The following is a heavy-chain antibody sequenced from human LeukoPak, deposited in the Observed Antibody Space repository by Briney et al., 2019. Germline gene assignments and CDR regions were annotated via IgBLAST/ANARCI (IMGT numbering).Heavy chain of an antibody. Sequence: SETLSLTCTVSGASISSSSYYWGWIRQPPGKWLEWIGSIYYSGSTYYNPSLKSRVTISVDTSKNQFSLKLSSVTAADTAVYYCARRDSGWYYFDYWGQGTLVTVSS. CDR3: ARRDSGWYYFDY. D-gene: IGHD6-19*01. CDR1: GASISSSSYY. V-gene: IGHV4-39*01. J-gene: IGHJ4*02. CDR2: IYYSGST.